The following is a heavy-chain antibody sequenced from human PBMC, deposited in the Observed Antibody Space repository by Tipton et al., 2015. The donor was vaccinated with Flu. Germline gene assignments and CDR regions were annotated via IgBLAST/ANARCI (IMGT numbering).Heavy chain of an antibody. D-gene: IGHD1-26*01. J-gene: IGHJ5*02. Sequence: SLRLSCAASGFSFSNSDMRWVRQAPGKGLEWVANIKQDGSEKYYVDSVKGRFTISRDNAKNSLYLQMNSLRAEDTAVYYCATNEWELVSWGQGTLVTVSS. CDR3: ATNEWELVS. CDR2: IKQDGSEK. V-gene: IGHV3-7*01. CDR1: GFSFSNSD.